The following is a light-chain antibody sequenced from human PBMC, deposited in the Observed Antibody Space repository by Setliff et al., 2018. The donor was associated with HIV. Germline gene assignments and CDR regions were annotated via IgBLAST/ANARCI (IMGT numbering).Light chain of an antibody. Sequence: SALTQPPSVSGSPGQSVTISCTGTSSDVGSYNRVSWYQQPPGTAPKLLIYEVSNRPSGVPDRFSGSRSGNTASLTISGLQAEDEADYYCSSYTSSSTFFVVFGGGTKVNVL. V-gene: IGLV2-18*02. CDR3: SSYTSSSTFFVV. CDR1: SSDVGSYNR. J-gene: IGLJ2*01. CDR2: EVS.